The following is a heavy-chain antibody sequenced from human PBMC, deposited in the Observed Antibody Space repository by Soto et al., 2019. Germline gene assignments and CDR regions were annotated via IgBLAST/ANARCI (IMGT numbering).Heavy chain of an antibody. V-gene: IGHV1-46*01. J-gene: IGHJ6*02. CDR2: INPSGGST. Sequence: ASVKVSCKASGYTFTSYYMHWVRQAPGQGPEWMGIINPSGGSTSYAQKFQGRVNMTRDTSTSTVYMELSSLRSEDTAVYYCARDIAVAYSSRQYYYYGMDVWGQGTTVTVSS. CDR3: ARDIAVAYSSRQYYYYGMDV. D-gene: IGHD6-13*01. CDR1: GYTFTSYY.